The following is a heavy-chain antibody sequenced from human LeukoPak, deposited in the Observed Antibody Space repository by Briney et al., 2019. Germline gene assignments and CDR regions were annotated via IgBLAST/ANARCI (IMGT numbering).Heavy chain of an antibody. CDR2: ISISSSYI. CDR3: ARVNYYDSSGCRANWFDP. CDR1: GFTFSSYA. V-gene: IGHV3-21*01. D-gene: IGHD3-22*01. J-gene: IGHJ5*02. Sequence: GGSLRLSCAASGFTFSSYAMTWVRQAPGKGLEGVSSISISSSYIYYADSVKGRFTISRDNAKNSLYLQMNSLRAEDTAVYYCARVNYYDSSGCRANWFDPWGQGTLVTVSS.